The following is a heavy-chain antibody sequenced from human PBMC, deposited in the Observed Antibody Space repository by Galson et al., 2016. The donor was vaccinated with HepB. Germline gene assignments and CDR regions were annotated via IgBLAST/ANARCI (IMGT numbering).Heavy chain of an antibody. J-gene: IGHJ4*02. CDR3: VRDPLLLWFY. D-gene: IGHD3-10*01. Sequence: SVKVSCKGYGYRFETYGISWLRVAPGQGLEYMGRINGYEGNARYERKFQDRVTMTVDTSTSTASMELRSLRSDDTAVYYCVRDPLLLWFYWGQGTLVTVAS. CDR2: INGYEGNA. CDR1: GYRFETYG. V-gene: IGHV1-18*04.